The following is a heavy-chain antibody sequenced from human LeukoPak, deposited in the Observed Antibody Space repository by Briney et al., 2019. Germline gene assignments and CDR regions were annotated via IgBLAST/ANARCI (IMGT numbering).Heavy chain of an antibody. J-gene: IGHJ4*02. D-gene: IGHD5-12*01. CDR1: GFGFNNYA. CDR2: IIGSSGST. CDR3: AKGAYDYIEIAYFDY. V-gene: IGHV3-23*01. Sequence: GGSLRLSCVASGFGFNNYAMNWVRQAPGKGLEWVSLIIGSSGSTFYADSVKGRFTISRDKSKNTLYLQMNSLRAEDTAVYYCAKGAYDYIEIAYFDYWGQGSLVTVSS.